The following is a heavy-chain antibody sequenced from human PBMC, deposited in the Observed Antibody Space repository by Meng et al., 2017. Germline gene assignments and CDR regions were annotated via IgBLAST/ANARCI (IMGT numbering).Heavy chain of an antibody. V-gene: IGHV1-69*05. J-gene: IGHJ5*02. CDR1: GGTFSSYA. Sequence: SVKVSCKASGGTFSSYAISWVRQAPGQGLEWMGGIIPIFGTANYAQKFQGRVTITTDESTSTAYMDLSSLRSEDTAVYYCARGMVRGVIGWFDPWGQGTLVTVSS. D-gene: IGHD3-10*01. CDR3: ARGMVRGVIGWFDP. CDR2: IIPIFGTA.